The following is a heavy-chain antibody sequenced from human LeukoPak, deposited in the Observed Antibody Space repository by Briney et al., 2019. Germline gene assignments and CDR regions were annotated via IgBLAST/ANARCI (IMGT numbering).Heavy chain of an antibody. CDR2: ISYDGSNK. Sequence: GGSLRLSCAASGFTFSSYGMHWVRQAPGKGLEWVAVISYDGSNKYYADSVKGRFTISRDNSKNTLYLQMNSLRAEDTAVYYCANGKVNHDGALDAWGQGTLVTVSS. J-gene: IGHJ3*01. V-gene: IGHV3-30*18. D-gene: IGHD1-1*01. CDR1: GFTFSSYG. CDR3: ANGKVNHDGALDA.